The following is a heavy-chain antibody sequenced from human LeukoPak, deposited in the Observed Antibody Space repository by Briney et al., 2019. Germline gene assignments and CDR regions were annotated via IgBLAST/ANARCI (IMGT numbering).Heavy chain of an antibody. V-gene: IGHV3-23*01. J-gene: IGHJ4*02. CDR3: AKDSWRDQLPFIFDY. D-gene: IGHD2-2*01. CDR2: ICGSGGRT. Sequence: GGALRLSCAASGFTFTNYVMSWVRPAPRKGLEWVSGICGSGGRTFYADSVKGRFSISRDNSKNTLSLQMNSLRADDTAVYYCAKDSWRDQLPFIFDYWGQGILVTVSS. CDR1: GFTFTNYV.